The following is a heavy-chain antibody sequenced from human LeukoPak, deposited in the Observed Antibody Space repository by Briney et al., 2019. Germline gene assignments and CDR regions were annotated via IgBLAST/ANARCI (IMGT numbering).Heavy chain of an antibody. CDR1: GFSLSTRAMC. V-gene: IGHV2-70*01. J-gene: IGHJ4*02. D-gene: IGHD2-15*01. CDR2: IDYDDNK. Sequence: SGPALVKPTQTLTLTCTFSGFSLSTRAMCVSWIRQPPGKALEWLALIDYDDNKYFTTSLKTRLTISKDTSKNQVVLRMTNMDPVDTATYYCASGFSWSFENWGQGTLVTVSS. CDR3: ASGFSWSFEN.